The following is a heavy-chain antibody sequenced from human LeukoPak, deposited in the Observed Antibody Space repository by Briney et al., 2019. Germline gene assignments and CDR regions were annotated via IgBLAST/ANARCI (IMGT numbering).Heavy chain of an antibody. J-gene: IGHJ4*02. CDR1: GGSISNYY. D-gene: IGHD6-13*01. V-gene: IGHV4-59*08. CDR3: ARQGGYSSSPDF. CDR2: IYYSGST. Sequence: SETLSLTCTVSGGSISNYYWNWIRQTPGKGLEWIGYIYYSGSTNYNPSLKSRVTISVDTSKNQFSLKLNSVTAADTAVYYCARQGGYSSSPDFWGQGTLVTVSP.